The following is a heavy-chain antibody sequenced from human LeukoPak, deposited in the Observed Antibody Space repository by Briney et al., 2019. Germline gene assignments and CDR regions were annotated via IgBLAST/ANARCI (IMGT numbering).Heavy chain of an antibody. CDR1: GYTFTSYG. J-gene: IGHJ4*02. CDR3: ARASSLRFLEWLGPRTFDY. CDR2: ISAYNGNT. D-gene: IGHD3-3*01. Sequence: GASVKVSCKASGYTFTSYGISWVRQAPGQGLEWMGWISAYNGNTNYAQKLQGRVTMTTDTSTSTAYMELRSLRSDDTAVYYCARASSLRFLEWLGPRTFDYWGQGTLVTVSS. V-gene: IGHV1-18*01.